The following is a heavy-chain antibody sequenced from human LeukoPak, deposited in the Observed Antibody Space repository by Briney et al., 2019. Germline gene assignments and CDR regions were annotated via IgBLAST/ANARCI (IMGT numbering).Heavy chain of an antibody. CDR3: PRGAPGSYCSGGSCPYFDY. Sequence: GASVKVSCKASGYTFTSYDVNWVRQATGQGLEWMGWVNPNSGHTGYAQKFQGRVTMTTNTSISTAYMELSSLRSEDTAVYYCPRGAPGSYCSGGSCPYFDYWGQGTLVSVSS. J-gene: IGHJ4*02. CDR2: VNPNSGHT. D-gene: IGHD2-15*01. CDR1: GYTFTSYD. V-gene: IGHV1-8*01.